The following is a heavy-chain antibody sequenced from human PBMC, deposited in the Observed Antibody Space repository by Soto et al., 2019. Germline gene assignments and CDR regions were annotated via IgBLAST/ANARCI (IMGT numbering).Heavy chain of an antibody. CDR2: VDPEDGQT. CDR1: KYTFTDYY. V-gene: IGHV1-69-2*01. J-gene: IGHJ4*02. D-gene: IGHD3-16*02. Sequence: EVQLVQSGAEVKKPGATVRISCKVSKYTFTDYYIHWVQQAPGKGLEWMGLVDPEDGQTRYAQKFQGRVTMTADTSAETAYMDLSRLTSEDTAVYYCATGSFYFDSWGQGTLVTVSS. CDR3: ATGSFYFDS.